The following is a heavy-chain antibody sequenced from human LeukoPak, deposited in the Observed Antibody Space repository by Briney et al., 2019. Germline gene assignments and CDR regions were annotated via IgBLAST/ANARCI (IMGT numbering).Heavy chain of an antibody. V-gene: IGHV4-39*02. J-gene: IGHJ3*02. CDR2: IYYSGST. CDR3: AREQRGGAFDI. CDR1: GGSISGSSYY. Sequence: SETLSLTCTVSGGSISGSSYYWGWIRQPPGKGLEWIGSIYYSGSTYYNLSLKSRVTISVDTSKNQFSLKLNSVTATDTAVYYCAREQRGGAFDIWGQGTMVTVSS. D-gene: IGHD5-24*01.